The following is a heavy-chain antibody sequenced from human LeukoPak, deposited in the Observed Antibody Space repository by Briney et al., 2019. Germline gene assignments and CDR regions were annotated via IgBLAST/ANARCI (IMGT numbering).Heavy chain of an antibody. J-gene: IGHJ4*02. CDR2: IYHSGST. CDR1: GGSISSSSYY. V-gene: IGHV4-39*07. CDR3: ARTYYYDSSALPSHFDY. Sequence: PSETLSLTCTVSGGSISSSSYYWGWIRQPPGKGLEWIGSIYHSGSTYYNPSLKSRVTISVDTSKNQFSLNLSSVTAADTAVYYCARTYYYDSSALPSHFDYWGQGTLVTVSS. D-gene: IGHD3-22*01.